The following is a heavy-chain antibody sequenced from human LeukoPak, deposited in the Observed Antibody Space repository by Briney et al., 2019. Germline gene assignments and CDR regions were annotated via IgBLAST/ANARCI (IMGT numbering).Heavy chain of an antibody. CDR2: INWNGGST. V-gene: IGHV3-20*04. CDR3: ARGGYYYDSSGYGY. J-gene: IGHJ4*02. CDR1: GFTFSSYS. D-gene: IGHD3-22*01. Sequence: PGGSLRLSCAASGFTFSSYSMNWVRQAPGKGLEWVSGINWNGGSTGYADSVKGRSTISRDNAKNSLYLQMNSLRAEDTASYYCARGGYYYDSSGYGYWGQGTLVTVSS.